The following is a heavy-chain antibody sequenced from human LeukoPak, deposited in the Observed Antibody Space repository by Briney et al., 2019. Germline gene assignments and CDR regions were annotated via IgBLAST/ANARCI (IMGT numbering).Heavy chain of an antibody. Sequence: PSETLSLTCTASGGSISSYYWSWIRQPPGKGLEWIGYIYTSGSTNYNPSLKSRVTISVDTSKNQFSLKLSSATAADTAVYYCARRSHYYYYMDVWGKGTTVTVSS. CDR2: IYTSGST. J-gene: IGHJ6*03. CDR1: GGSISSYY. CDR3: ARRSHYYYYMDV. V-gene: IGHV4-4*09.